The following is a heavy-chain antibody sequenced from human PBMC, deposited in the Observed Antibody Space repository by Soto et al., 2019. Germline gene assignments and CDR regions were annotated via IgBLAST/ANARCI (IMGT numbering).Heavy chain of an antibody. V-gene: IGHV4-4*02. Sequence: QVQMQESGPGLVKPSGTLSLTFAVTGDRISRDKWWTWVRQPPHKGLEWIGAIHPSGRTNYNASLKSRTTMSVDKANHQFSLHLTSVTAADTGVYYCARVGDWSFDYWGQGAMVTVCS. J-gene: IGHJ4*02. D-gene: IGHD2-21*02. CDR2: IHPSGRT. CDR1: GDRISRDKW. CDR3: ARVGDWSFDY.